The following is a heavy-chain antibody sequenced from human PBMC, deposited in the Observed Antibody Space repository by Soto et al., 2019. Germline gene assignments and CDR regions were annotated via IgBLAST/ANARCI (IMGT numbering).Heavy chain of an antibody. CDR3: ARGDTVITPFDY. D-gene: IGHD5-18*01. CDR2: IYHSGST. J-gene: IGHJ4*02. Sequence: SGSGLVKPXQTLSLTCAVSGDSISSGXXSWSWIRXXXGKGLEWIGFIYHSGSTYYNPSLKSRVTISVDRSKNQFSLKLTSVTAADTAIYYCARGDTVITPFDYWGQGTLVTVSS. CDR1: GDSISSGXXS. V-gene: IGHV4-30-2*01.